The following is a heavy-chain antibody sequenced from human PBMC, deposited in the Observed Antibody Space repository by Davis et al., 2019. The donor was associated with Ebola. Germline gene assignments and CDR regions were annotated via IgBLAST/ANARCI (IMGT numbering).Heavy chain of an antibody. CDR1: GLTVSGNY. V-gene: IGHV3-66*01. J-gene: IGHJ4*02. CDR2: IYIGGNT. D-gene: IGHD5-24*01. CDR3: ARGDGYNYFDY. Sequence: GESLKISCAASGLTVSGNYMNWVRQAPGKGLEWVPVIYIGGNTYYADSVRGRFTISRDNSKNTLDLQMNSLRAEDTAVYYCARGDGYNYFDYWGQGTLVTVSS.